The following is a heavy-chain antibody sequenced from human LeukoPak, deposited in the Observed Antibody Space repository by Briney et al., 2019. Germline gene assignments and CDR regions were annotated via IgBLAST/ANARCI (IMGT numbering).Heavy chain of an antibody. D-gene: IGHD3-22*01. CDR3: ANVPTYYYDSSGGETFDY. Sequence: GGSLRLSCAASGFTFSSYAMSWVRQAPGKGLEWVSAISGSGGSTYYADSVKGRFTISRDNSKNTLYLQMNSLRAEDTAVYYCANVPTYYYDSSGGETFDYWGQGTLVAVSS. J-gene: IGHJ4*02. CDR1: GFTFSSYA. V-gene: IGHV3-23*01. CDR2: ISGSGGST.